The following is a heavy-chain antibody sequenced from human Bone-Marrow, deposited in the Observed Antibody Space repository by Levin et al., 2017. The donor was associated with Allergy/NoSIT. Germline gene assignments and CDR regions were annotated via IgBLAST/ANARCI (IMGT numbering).Heavy chain of an antibody. CDR2: IYSGGNT. J-gene: IGHJ4*02. V-gene: IGHV3-53*01. D-gene: IGHD5-12*01. CDR1: GFTVSTNY. Sequence: HPGGSLRLSCAASGFTVSTNYMTWVRQAPGKGLEWVSLIYSGGNTYYADSVKGRFTISRDNSKNTLYLQMNSLRADDTAVYYCARQRGYSGYDSLGYWGQGTLVTVSS. CDR3: ARQRGYSGYDSLGY.